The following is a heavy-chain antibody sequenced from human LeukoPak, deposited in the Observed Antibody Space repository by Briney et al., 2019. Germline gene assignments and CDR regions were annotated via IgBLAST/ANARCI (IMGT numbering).Heavy chain of an antibody. CDR2: INPNSGGT. J-gene: IGHJ2*01. D-gene: IGHD1-1*01. V-gene: IGHV1-2*02. Sequence: GASVKVSCKASGYTFTGYYMHWVRQAPGQGLEWMGWINPNSGGTNYAQKFQGRVTMTRDTSISTAYMELSSLRTDDTAVYYCAKTVEPMGNWYFDLWGRGTLVTVSS. CDR3: AKTVEPMGNWYFDL. CDR1: GYTFTGYY.